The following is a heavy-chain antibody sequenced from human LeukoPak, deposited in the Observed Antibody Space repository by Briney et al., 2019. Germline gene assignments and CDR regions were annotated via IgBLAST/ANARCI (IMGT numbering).Heavy chain of an antibody. Sequence: GGSLRLSCAASGFTFSSYGMHWVRQAPGKGLEWVAVIWYDGSNKYYADSVKGRFTISRDNSKNTLYLQMNSLRAEDTAVYYCAKEGDDSSGYSWNWFDPWGQGTLVTVSS. CDR2: IWYDGSNK. D-gene: IGHD3-22*01. V-gene: IGHV3-30*02. CDR3: AKEGDDSSGYSWNWFDP. J-gene: IGHJ5*02. CDR1: GFTFSSYG.